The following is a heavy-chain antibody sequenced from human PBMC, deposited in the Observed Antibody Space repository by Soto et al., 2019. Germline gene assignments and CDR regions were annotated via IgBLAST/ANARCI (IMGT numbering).Heavy chain of an antibody. Sequence: GGSLRLSCAASGFTFSSHSMHWVRQAPGKGLEWVSSITSSSSYINYADSVKGRFTISRDNAKTSLYLQMNSLRAEDTAVYYCAREPGVSSGWYVDYWGQGTLVTVSS. CDR2: ITSSSSYI. CDR1: GFTFSSHS. J-gene: IGHJ4*02. CDR3: AREPGVSSGWYVDY. V-gene: IGHV3-21*01. D-gene: IGHD6-19*01.